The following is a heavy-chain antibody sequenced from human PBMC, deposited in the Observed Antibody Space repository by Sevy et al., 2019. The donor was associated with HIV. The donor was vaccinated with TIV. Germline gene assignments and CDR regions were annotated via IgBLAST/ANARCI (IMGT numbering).Heavy chain of an antibody. D-gene: IGHD3-16*01. V-gene: IGHV3-30*02. CDR1: GFTFSSYG. J-gene: IGHJ4*02. CDR3: AKDGAYDYIWGSNFGY. Sequence: GGSLRLSCAASGFTFSSYGMHWVRQAPGKGLEWVAFIRYDGSNKYYADSVKGRFTISRDNSKNTLYLQMNSLRAEDTAVYYCAKDGAYDYIWGSNFGYWGQGTLVTVSS. CDR2: IRYDGSNK.